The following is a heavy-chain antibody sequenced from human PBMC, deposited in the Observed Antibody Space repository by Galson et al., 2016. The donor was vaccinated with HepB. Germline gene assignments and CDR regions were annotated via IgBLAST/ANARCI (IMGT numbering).Heavy chain of an antibody. D-gene: IGHD4-17*01. V-gene: IGHV3-53*01. Sequence: SLRLSCAASGYSVSSSYMTWVRQAPGKGLKWVSVLYNGRTTHYPASVDSRFTISRDNSRNHLYLQMTSLRVEDTAVYFCAAAGDFGDYGPFDYWGQGTLVTVSS. CDR1: GYSVSSSY. J-gene: IGHJ4*02. CDR3: AAAGDFGDYGPFDY. CDR2: LYNGRTT.